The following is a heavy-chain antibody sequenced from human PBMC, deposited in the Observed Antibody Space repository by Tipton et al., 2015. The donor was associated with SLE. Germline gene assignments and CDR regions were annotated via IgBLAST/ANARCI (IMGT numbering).Heavy chain of an antibody. CDR3: TRDVSRVSGSFYFDY. J-gene: IGHJ4*02. CDR2: TTWDGGRS. Sequence: SLRLSCAASGFTLTDYTMHWVRQPPGKGLEWVSLTTWDGGRSFYADSVGGRFTISRDNSKKTLYLQMNSLRTEDTALYYCTRDVSRVSGSFYFDYWGQGTLVTVSS. CDR1: GFTLTDYT. V-gene: IGHV3-43*01. D-gene: IGHD6-19*01.